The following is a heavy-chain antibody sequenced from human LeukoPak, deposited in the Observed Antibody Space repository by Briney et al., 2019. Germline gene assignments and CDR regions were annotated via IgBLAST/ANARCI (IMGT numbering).Heavy chain of an antibody. J-gene: IGHJ6*02. Sequence: PGGSLRLSCAASGFSLSGYWMHWVRHAPGKGPVWVSCTKSDGGDTIYADSVKGRFTISRDNANNMLYLQMNSLRAEDTAVYYCARDAHRGMDVWGQGTTVTVSS. CDR2: TKSDGGDT. CDR3: ARDAHRGMDV. CDR1: GFSLSGYW. V-gene: IGHV3-74*01.